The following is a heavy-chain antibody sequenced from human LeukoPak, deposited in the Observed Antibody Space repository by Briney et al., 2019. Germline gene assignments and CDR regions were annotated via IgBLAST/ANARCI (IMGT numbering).Heavy chain of an antibody. Sequence: GGPLRLSCAASGFTFSSYGMHWVRQAPGKGLEWVAFIRYDGSNKYYADSVKGRFTISRDNSKNSLYLQMNSLRAEDTAVYYCARKNGLDYWGQGTLVTVSS. V-gene: IGHV3-30*02. CDR2: IRYDGSNK. CDR3: ARKNGLDY. J-gene: IGHJ4*02. CDR1: GFTFSSYG.